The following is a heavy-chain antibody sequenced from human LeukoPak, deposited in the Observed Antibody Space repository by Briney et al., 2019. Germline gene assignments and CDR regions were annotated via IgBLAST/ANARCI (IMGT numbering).Heavy chain of an antibody. Sequence: ASVKVYCKASGYTFTGYYMHWVRQAPGQGLEWMGWINPNSGGTNYAQKFQGRVTMTRDTSISTAYMELSRLRSDDTAVYYCARETTVVTPGAFDIWGQGTMVTVSS. CDR2: INPNSGGT. J-gene: IGHJ3*02. V-gene: IGHV1-2*02. CDR1: GYTFTGYY. CDR3: ARETTVVTPGAFDI. D-gene: IGHD4-23*01.